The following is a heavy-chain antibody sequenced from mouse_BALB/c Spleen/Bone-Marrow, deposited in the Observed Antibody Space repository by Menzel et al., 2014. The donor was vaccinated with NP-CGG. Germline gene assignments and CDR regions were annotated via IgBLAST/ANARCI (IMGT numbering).Heavy chain of an antibody. J-gene: IGHJ1*01. D-gene: IGHD1-1*01. CDR1: GYTFTSYV. Sequence: QLQQSGPELVKPGASVKMSCKASGYTFTSYVMHWVKQKPGQGLEWIGYINPYNDGTKYNEKFKGKATLTSDKSSSXAYMELSSLTSEDSAVYYCARRDYYGSSFYWYFDVWGAGTTVTVSS. CDR2: INPYNDGT. CDR3: ARRDYYGSSFYWYFDV. V-gene: IGHV1-14*01.